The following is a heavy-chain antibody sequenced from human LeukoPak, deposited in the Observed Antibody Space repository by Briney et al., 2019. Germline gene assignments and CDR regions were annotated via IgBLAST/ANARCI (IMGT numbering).Heavy chain of an antibody. J-gene: IGHJ6*02. V-gene: IGHV5-51*01. CDR2: IYPGDSDT. D-gene: IGHD6-19*01. CDR1: GYSFTSYW. CDR3: ARPIAVAGHYCYYGMDV. Sequence: GESLKISCKGSGYSFTSYWIGWVRQMPGKGLEWMGIIYPGDSDTRYSPSFQGQVTISADKSISTAYLQWSSLKASDTAMYYCARPIAVAGHYCYYGMDVWGQGTTVTVSS.